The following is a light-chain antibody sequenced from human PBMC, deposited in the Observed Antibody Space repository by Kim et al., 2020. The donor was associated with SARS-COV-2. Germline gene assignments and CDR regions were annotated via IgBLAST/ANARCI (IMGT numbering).Light chain of an antibody. CDR2: GKN. Sequence: SSELTQDPAVSVALGQTVRITCQGDSLRTYYASWYQQKPGQAPILVIYGKNKRRSGIPDRFSGASSGNTASLTVTGAQAVGEDVYYCNSRDNSGDHVV. V-gene: IGLV3-19*01. J-gene: IGLJ2*01. CDR1: SLRTYY. CDR3: NSRDNSGDHVV.